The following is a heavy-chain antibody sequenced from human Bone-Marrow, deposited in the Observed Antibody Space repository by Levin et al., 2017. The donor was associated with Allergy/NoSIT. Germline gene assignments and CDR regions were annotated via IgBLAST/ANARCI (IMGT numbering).Heavy chain of an antibody. D-gene: IGHD2-2*01. Sequence: GESLKISCAASGFTFSTYSMNWVRQAPGKGLEWVSYISSGSGSRYNADSMEGRFTISRDNAKNSLYLQMNSLREEDTAVYYCARDLRSSTSWGMDVWGQGTTVTVSS. CDR3: ARDLRSSTSWGMDV. J-gene: IGHJ6*02. V-gene: IGHV3-48*02. CDR2: ISSGSGSR. CDR1: GFTFSTYS.